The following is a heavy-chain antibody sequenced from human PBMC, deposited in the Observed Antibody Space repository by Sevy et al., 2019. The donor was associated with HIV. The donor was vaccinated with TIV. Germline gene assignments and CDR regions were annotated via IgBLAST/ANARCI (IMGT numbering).Heavy chain of an antibody. J-gene: IGHJ4*02. CDR3: AKDEVDTAMVNSDYFDY. CDR1: GFTFSSYA. D-gene: IGHD5-18*01. CDR2: ISGSGGST. V-gene: IGHV3-23*01. Sequence: GGSLRLSCAASGFTFSSYAMSWVRQAPGKGLEWVSAISGSGGSTYYADSVKGRFTISRDNSKNTLYLQMNSLRAEDTAVYYCAKDEVDTAMVNSDYFDYWGQGTLLTVSS.